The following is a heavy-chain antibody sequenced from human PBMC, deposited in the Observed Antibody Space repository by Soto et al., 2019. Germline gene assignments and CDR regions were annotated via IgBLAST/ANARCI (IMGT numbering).Heavy chain of an antibody. CDR2: ISSSSSTI. V-gene: IGHV3-48*02. J-gene: IGHJ6*02. CDR1: GFTFSSYS. Sequence: PGGSLRLSCAASGFTFSSYSMNWVRQAPGKGLEWVSYISSSSSTIYYADSVKGRFTISRDNAKNSLYLQMNSLRDEDTAVYYCARDYCSGGSCYLRRVGWGGLNYYYYGMDVWGQGTTVTVSS. D-gene: IGHD2-15*01. CDR3: ARDYCSGGSCYLRRVGWGGLNYYYYGMDV.